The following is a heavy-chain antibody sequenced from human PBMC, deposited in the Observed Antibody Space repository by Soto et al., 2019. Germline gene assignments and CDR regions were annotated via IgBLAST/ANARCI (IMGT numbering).Heavy chain of an antibody. CDR3: AKGRGSSCYAIYVDY. CDR1: GFTFSSYA. D-gene: IGHD6-13*01. CDR2: SGSGGSI. V-gene: IGHV3-23*01. J-gene: IGHJ4*02. Sequence: EVQLLESGGGLVQPGGSLRLSCAVSGFTFSSYAMSWVRQAPGKGLEWVSGSGSGGSIYYADSVKGRSTISRDNSKNTLDLQMNSLRAKDTAVYYCAKGRGSSCYAIYVDYWGQGTLGSIS.